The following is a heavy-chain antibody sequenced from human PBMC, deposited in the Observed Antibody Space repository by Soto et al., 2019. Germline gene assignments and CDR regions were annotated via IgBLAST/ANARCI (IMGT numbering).Heavy chain of an antibody. CDR1: GFTFSSYA. V-gene: IGHV3-23*01. Sequence: EVQLLESGGGLVQPGGSLRLSCAASGFTFSSYAMSWVRQAPGKGLEWVSAISGSGGSTYYADSVKGRFTISRDNSKNTLYLQMNSLRAEDTAVYYCAQGGWLRKGGGDYWGQGTLVTVSS. CDR2: ISGSGGST. J-gene: IGHJ4*02. D-gene: IGHD5-12*01. CDR3: AQGGWLRKGGGDY.